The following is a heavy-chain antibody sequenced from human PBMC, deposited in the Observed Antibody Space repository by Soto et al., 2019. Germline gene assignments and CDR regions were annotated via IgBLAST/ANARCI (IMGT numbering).Heavy chain of an antibody. Sequence: SETLSLTCAVYGGSFSGYYWSWIRQPPGKGLEWIGEINHSGSTNYNPSLKSRVTISVDTSKNQFSLKLSSVTAADTAVYYCASSIGMAPYYYYYMDVWGKGTTVTVS. D-gene: IGHD6-13*01. CDR1: GGSFSGYY. V-gene: IGHV4-34*01. CDR2: INHSGST. J-gene: IGHJ6*03. CDR3: ASSIGMAPYYYYYMDV.